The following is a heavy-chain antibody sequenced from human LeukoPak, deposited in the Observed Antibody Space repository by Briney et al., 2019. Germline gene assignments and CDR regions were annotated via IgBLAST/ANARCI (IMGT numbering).Heavy chain of an antibody. CDR1: GVPFSNYY. CDR3: TRAVAGHPD. D-gene: IGHD6-19*01. V-gene: IGHV4-34*01. J-gene: IGHJ4*02. CDR2: INHSGYT. Sequence: SETLSLTCAVSGVPFSNYYWSWVRQSPRQGLEWIGEINHSGYTNYNPSLKSRVTMSIDTAKHQFSLILTSVTAADAGVYYCTRAVAGHPDWGQGTLVTVSS.